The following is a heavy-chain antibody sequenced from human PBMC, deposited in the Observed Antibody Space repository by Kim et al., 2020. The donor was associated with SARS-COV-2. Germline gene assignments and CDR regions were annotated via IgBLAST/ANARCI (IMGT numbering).Heavy chain of an antibody. V-gene: IGHV3-48*03. CDR2: ISGNGGTI. D-gene: IGHD3-9*01. J-gene: IGHJ4*01. Sequence: GGSLRLSCAASGFTFINYEMSWVRQAPGKGLEWVSYISGNGGTIKYSDSVKGRFTISRDRAKNSLFLQMNSLRAEDTAVYYGARGRDVDWLLPDFDYWG. CDR1: GFTFINYE. CDR3: ARGRDVDWLLPDFDY.